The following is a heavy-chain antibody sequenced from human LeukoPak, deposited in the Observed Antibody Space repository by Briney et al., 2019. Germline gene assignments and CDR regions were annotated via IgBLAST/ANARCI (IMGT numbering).Heavy chain of an antibody. CDR1: GDSMSSGSYY. D-gene: IGHD3-10*01. V-gene: IGHV4-39*07. CDR3: ARAYFTGYMVRGVIFDY. Sequence: PSETLSLTCTVSGDSMSSGSYYWGWIRQSPGKGLEWIGNIYYSGSTYYNPSLKSRVTLSVDRSKNQFSLKLSSVTAADTAVYYCARAYFTGYMVRGVIFDYWGQGTLVTVSS. J-gene: IGHJ4*02. CDR2: IYYSGST.